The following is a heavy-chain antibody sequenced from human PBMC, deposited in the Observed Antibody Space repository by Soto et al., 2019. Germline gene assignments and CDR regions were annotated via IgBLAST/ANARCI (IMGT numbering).Heavy chain of an antibody. CDR2: IIPIFGTA. Sequence: SVKVSCKASGGTLSSSAMSWVRQAPGQGLEWMGGIIPIFGTANYAQKFQGRVTITADESTSTAYMELSSLRSEDTAVYYCARALREMATIYNWFDPWGQGTLVTVSS. D-gene: IGHD5-12*01. J-gene: IGHJ5*02. CDR1: GGTLSSSA. CDR3: ARALREMATIYNWFDP. V-gene: IGHV1-69*13.